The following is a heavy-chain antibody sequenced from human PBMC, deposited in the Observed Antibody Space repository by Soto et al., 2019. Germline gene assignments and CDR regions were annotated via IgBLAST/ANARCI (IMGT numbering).Heavy chain of an antibody. Sequence: QVHLVQSGAEVKKPWSSVKVSFKSPGGSFSNHDINWVREAPGQGIEWMGRIIPIFTTTNYAQKFQGRVSMTADESTTTAYMELSSLKHDDTAVYYCAREVAADGTFREDVFDIWGQGTLVTVSS. CDR2: IIPIFTTT. CDR1: GGSFSNHD. J-gene: IGHJ3*02. D-gene: IGHD6-13*01. V-gene: IGHV1-69*12. CDR3: AREVAADGTFREDVFDI.